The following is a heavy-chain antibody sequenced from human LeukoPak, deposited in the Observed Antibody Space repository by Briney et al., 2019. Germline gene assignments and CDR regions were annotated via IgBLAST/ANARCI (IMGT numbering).Heavy chain of an antibody. CDR3: ARGGRPRGAEAGKRSNWFDP. CDR1: GGSFSGYY. Sequence: PSETLSLTCAVYGGSFSGYYWSWIRQPPGKGLEWIGEINHSGSTNYNPSLKSRVTISVDTSKNQFSLKLSSVTAADTAVYYCARGGRPRGAEAGKRSNWFDPWGQGTLVTVSS. CDR2: INHSGST. V-gene: IGHV4-34*01. J-gene: IGHJ5*02. D-gene: IGHD6-19*01.